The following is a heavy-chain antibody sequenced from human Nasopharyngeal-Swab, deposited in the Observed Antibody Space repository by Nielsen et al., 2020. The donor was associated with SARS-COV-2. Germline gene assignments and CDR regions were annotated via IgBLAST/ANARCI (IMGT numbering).Heavy chain of an antibody. V-gene: IGHV4-39*01. D-gene: IGHD3-9*01. J-gene: IGHJ4*02. CDR1: GGPTSSRSFY. CDR3: ARAGVDTSTGSSGGCFDY. CDR2: IYYSEST. Sequence: SETLSLTCTVYGGPTSSRSFYWGWIRQPPGKGLEWIGSIYYSESTYYTPSLESRVTVSVDTSKNQFSLKLRSVTAADTAVYYCARAGVDTSTGSSGGCFDYWGQGILVTVSS.